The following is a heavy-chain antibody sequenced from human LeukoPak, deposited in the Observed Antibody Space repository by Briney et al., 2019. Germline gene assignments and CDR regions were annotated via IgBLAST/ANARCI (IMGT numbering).Heavy chain of an antibody. CDR3: ARPHRVTMIRGAAFRASSDFDP. D-gene: IGHD3-10*01. CDR1: GYTFTGYY. V-gene: IGHV1-2*02. Sequence: GASVKVSCKASGYTFTGYYMHWVRQAPGQGLEWMGWINPNTGGTKYAQKFQDRVTMTRDTSISTAYMELSRLRSDDTAVYYCARPHRVTMIRGAAFRASSDFDPWGQGTLVTVSS. J-gene: IGHJ5*02. CDR2: INPNTGGT.